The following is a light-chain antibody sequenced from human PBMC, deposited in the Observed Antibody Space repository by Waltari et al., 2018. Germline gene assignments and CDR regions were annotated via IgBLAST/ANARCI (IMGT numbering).Light chain of an antibody. CDR1: QSVSSY. Sequence: EIVLTQSPATLSLSPGERATLSCRASQSVSSYLAWYQQKPGQAPRLLIYDASNRATGIPARFSGSGSGTDFTLTISSLEPEDFAVYYCHQRRNWTFGQGTKVEIK. V-gene: IGKV3-11*01. CDR3: HQRRNWT. CDR2: DAS. J-gene: IGKJ1*01.